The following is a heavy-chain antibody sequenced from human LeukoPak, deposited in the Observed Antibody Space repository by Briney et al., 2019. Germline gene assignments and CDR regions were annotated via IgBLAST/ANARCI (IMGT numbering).Heavy chain of an antibody. V-gene: IGHV5-51*01. CDR2: IYPGDSDT. CDR3: ARRPLPGSNGDWFDP. Sequence: GESLKISCKGSGYNFSTYWIGWVRQMPGKGLEWMGIIYPGDSDTRYSPSFQGQVTISADKSISTAYLQWSSLKASDTAMYYCARRPLPGSNGDWFDPWGQGTLVTVSS. J-gene: IGHJ5*02. D-gene: IGHD4-17*01. CDR1: GYNFSTYW.